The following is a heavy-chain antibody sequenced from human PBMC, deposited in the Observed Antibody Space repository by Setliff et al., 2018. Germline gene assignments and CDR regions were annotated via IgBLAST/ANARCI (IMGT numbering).Heavy chain of an antibody. J-gene: IGHJ1*01. CDR1: GFIFNNYA. CDR3: ARDRDGHFQL. Sequence: GGSLRLSCAASGFIFNNYAISWVRQAPGKGLEWVSAISGSGGSTYYADSVKGRFTISRDNAKNTLFLQMKSLRAEDTAVYYCARDRDGHFQLWGRGTLVTVSS. V-gene: IGHV3-23*01. CDR2: ISGSGGST.